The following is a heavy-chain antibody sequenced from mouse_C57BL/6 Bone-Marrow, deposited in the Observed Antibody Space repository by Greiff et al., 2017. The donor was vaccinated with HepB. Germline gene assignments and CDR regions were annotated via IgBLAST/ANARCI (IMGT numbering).Heavy chain of an antibody. V-gene: IGHV1-64*01. J-gene: IGHJ1*03. CDR3: GDYVSSYRYFDV. CDR1: GYTFTSYW. CDR2: IHPNSGST. Sequence: QVQLKQPGAELVKPGASVKLSCKASGYTFTSYWMHWVKQRPGQGLEWIGMIHPNSGSTNYNEKFKSKATLTVDKSSSTAYMQLSSLTSEDSAVYYCGDYVSSYRYFDVWGTGTTVTVSS. D-gene: IGHD1-1*01.